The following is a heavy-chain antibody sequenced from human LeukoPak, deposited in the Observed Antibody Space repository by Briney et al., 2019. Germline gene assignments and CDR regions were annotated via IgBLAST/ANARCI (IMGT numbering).Heavy chain of an antibody. CDR1: GFTFSNYW. CDR3: ARATHFYYDTSGYKY. J-gene: IGHJ4*02. D-gene: IGHD3-22*01. Sequence: GGSLRLSCAASGFTFSNYWMHWVRQAPGKGQVWVSRINSDGINTSYADSVKGRFTISRDNAKNTLNLQMNSLRAEDTAVYYCARATHFYYDTSGYKYWGQGTLVTVSS. V-gene: IGHV3-74*01. CDR2: INSDGINT.